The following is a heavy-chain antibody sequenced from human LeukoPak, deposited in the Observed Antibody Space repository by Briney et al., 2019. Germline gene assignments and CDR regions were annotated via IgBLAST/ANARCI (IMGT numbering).Heavy chain of an antibody. CDR3: AKRGVVIRVVLVGFHKEAYYFDS. CDR1: GITLSNYG. Sequence: GGSLRLSCAVSGITLSNYGMSWVRQAPGKGLDWVAGLSGSGGSTNYADSVKGRFTISRDNPKNTLYLQMNSLRAEDTAVYFCAKRGVVIRVVLVGFHKEAYYFDSWGQGALVTVSS. V-gene: IGHV3-23*01. CDR2: LSGSGGST. D-gene: IGHD3-10*01. J-gene: IGHJ4*02.